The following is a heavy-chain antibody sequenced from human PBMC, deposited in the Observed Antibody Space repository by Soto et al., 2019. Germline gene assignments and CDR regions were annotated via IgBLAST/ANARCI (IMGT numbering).Heavy chain of an antibody. CDR3: ARFQSRELGRGTFDI. CDR1: GFTVFSYG. D-gene: IGHD7-27*01. J-gene: IGHJ3*02. V-gene: IGHV3-23*01. CDR2: ISGSGGSI. Sequence: PGGSLRLSCEAAGFTVFSYGMSWVRQAPGKGLEWVSGISGSGGSIYYADSVKGRFTISRDNSKNTLYLQMNSLSAEDTALYYCARFQSRELGRGTFDIWGQGTMFTVSS.